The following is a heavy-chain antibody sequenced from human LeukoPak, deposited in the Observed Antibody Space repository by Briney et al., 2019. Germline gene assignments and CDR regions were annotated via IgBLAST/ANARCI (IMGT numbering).Heavy chain of an antibody. V-gene: IGHV1-2*02. J-gene: IGHJ4*02. CDR2: MHPNTGDT. Sequence: ASVTVSFTTSAYTFTDEYIHWVRQAPGHGRECMGWMHPNTGDTVYVQKFQGRVTFTRDTSISTAYMELHRLRSDDTAVYYCVRHLTDPTSGDYWGQGTLVTVSS. D-gene: IGHD1-14*01. CDR1: AYTFTDEY. CDR3: VRHLTDPTSGDY.